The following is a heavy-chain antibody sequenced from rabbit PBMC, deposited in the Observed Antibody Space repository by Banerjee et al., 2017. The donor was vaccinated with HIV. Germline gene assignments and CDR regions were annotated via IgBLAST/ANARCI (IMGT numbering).Heavy chain of an antibody. J-gene: IGHJ4*01. CDR1: GFSLSSSYW. D-gene: IGHD6-1*01. CDR2: IYAGSSGST. CDR3: ARELGDDYSYTDLKL. Sequence: QSLEESGGGLVKPGASLTLTCTASGFSLSSSYWICWVRQAPGKGLEWIACIYAGSSGSTYYASWAKGRFTISKTSSTTVTLQMISLTAADTATYFCARELGDDYSYTDLKLWGQGTLVTVS. V-gene: IGHV1S40*01.